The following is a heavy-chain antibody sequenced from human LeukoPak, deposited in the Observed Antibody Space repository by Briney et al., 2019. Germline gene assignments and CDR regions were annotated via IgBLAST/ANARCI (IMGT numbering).Heavy chain of an antibody. CDR1: GGSISSYY. Sequence: SETLSLTCTVSGGSISSYYWNWIRQPAGRGLEWIGRIYTSGNTNYNPSLKSRVTMSVDTSKTQFSLRLSSVTAADTAVYYCARGTGTVNFDCWGQGTLVTVSA. D-gene: IGHD7-27*01. CDR2: IYTSGNT. V-gene: IGHV4-4*07. J-gene: IGHJ4*02. CDR3: ARGTGTVNFDC.